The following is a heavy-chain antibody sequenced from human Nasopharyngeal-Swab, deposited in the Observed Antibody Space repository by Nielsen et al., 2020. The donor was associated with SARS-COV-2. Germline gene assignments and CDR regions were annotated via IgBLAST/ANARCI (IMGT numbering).Heavy chain of an antibody. CDR3: ARDAPAHYGAFY. CDR2: LNSGSSTI. CDR1: GFTFTTYS. V-gene: IGHV3-48*01. D-gene: IGHD4-17*01. Sequence: GESLKISCAASGFTFTTYSMNWVRQAPGKGLEWVAYLNSGSSTIFYADSVKGRFSISRDSSKNTLYLQMDSLRGEDTAVYYCARDAPAHYGAFYWGRGTLVTVSS. J-gene: IGHJ4*02.